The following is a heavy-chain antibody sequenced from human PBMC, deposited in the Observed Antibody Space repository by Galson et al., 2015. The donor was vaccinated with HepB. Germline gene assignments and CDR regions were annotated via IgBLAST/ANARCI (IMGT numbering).Heavy chain of an antibody. D-gene: IGHD1-1*01. CDR2: ISANGGDT. CDR1: GFTFSNYA. J-gene: IGHJ4*02. Sequence: SLRLSCAASGFTFSNYAFSWVRQTPGKGLEWVSRISANGGDTHYADSVKGRFTIARDFSKNTVYLQMSSLRAEDTALYYCAKHRDTAWNANDFDHRGQGTLVTVSS. CDR3: AKHRDTAWNANDFDH. V-gene: IGHV3-23*01.